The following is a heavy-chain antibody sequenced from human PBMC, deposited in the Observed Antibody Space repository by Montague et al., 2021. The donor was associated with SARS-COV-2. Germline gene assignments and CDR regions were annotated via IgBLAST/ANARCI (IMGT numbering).Heavy chain of an antibody. D-gene: IGHD3-22*01. J-gene: IGHJ4*02. CDR1: IRSSTYY. CDR3: ARLGYYYDSSGMADY. CDR2: IYPGGKM. Sequence: SETLSLTCTVSIRSSTYYWAWIRQPPGKGLEWIGSIYPGGKMFYNSSLKSRVSMSIDTSENQFSLKLSSVTAADTAVYYCARLGYYYDSSGMADYWGQGTLVTVSS. V-gene: IGHV4-39*01.